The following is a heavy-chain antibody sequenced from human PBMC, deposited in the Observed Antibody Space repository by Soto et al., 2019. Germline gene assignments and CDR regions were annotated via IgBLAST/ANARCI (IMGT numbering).Heavy chain of an antibody. CDR3: ARQSGRYNWNYENYYYYGMDV. Sequence: SETLSLSCTVSGGSISSSSYYWGWIRQPPGKGLEWIGSNYYSGSTYYNPPLKSRVTISVDTTKNQFSLKLSSVTAADTAVYYCARQSGRYNWNYENYYYYGMDVWGQGTTVTVSS. CDR2: NYYSGST. J-gene: IGHJ6*02. D-gene: IGHD1-7*01. V-gene: IGHV4-39*01. CDR1: GGSISSSSYY.